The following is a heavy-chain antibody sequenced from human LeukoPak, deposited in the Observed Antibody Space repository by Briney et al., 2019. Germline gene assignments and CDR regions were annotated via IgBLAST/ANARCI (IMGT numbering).Heavy chain of an antibody. CDR2: IHPSNSDT. CDR3: ARRTTEAFDI. CDR1: GSSFSTYW. D-gene: IGHD1-7*01. V-gene: IGHV5-51*01. Sequence: GESLKISCQDSGSSFSTYWIAWVRQMPGKGLEWMGIIHPSNSDTRYSPAFQGQVTISVATSITTAYLQWSSLEASDTAIYYCARRTTEAFDIWGQGTKVTVSS. J-gene: IGHJ3*02.